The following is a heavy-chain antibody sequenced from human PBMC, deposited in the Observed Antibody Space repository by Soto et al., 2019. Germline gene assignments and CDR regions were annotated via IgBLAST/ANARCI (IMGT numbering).Heavy chain of an antibody. Sequence: GESLKISCAASGFTFSSYSMNWVRQAPGKGLEWVSYISSSSSTIYYADSVKGRFTISRDNAKNSLYLQMNSLRAEDTAVYYCARGGYSNYGNYYYYMDVWGKGTTVTVSS. J-gene: IGHJ6*03. CDR1: GFTFSSYS. V-gene: IGHV3-48*01. CDR3: ARGGYSNYGNYYYYMDV. D-gene: IGHD4-4*01. CDR2: ISSSSSTI.